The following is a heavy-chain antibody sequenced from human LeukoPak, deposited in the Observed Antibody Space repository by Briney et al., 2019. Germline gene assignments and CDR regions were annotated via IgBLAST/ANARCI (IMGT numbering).Heavy chain of an antibody. V-gene: IGHV7-4-1*02. CDR2: INTNTGNP. Sequence: ASVKVSCKASGYTFTNYAMNWVRQAPGQGLEWMGWINTNTGNPTYAQGFTGRFVFSLDTSVSTAYLQISSLKAEDTAAYYCARVGPTYYYDSSGYQSAADYWGQGTLVTVSS. CDR1: GYTFTNYA. CDR3: ARVGPTYYYDSSGYQSAADY. D-gene: IGHD3-22*01. J-gene: IGHJ4*02.